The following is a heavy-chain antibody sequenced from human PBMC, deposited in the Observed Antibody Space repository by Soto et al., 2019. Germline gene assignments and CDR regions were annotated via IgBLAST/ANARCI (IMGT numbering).Heavy chain of an antibody. CDR3: AGSRGSPYYMDF. V-gene: IGHV4-34*08. J-gene: IGHJ6*03. Sequence: SETLSLTCADYGGTFIGYYWSWIRQPPGKGLEWIGEINHSGSTNYNPSLKSRVTISVDASKNQFSLKLSSVTAADATVYYCAGSRGSPYYMDFWGQGTTVTVSS. CDR1: GGTFIGYY. CDR2: INHSGST.